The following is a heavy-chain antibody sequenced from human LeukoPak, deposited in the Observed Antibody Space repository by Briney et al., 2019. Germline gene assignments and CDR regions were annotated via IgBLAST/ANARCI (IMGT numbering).Heavy chain of an antibody. D-gene: IGHD5-18*01. CDR1: GFTFSSYW. Sequence: PGGSLRLSCAASGFTFSSYWMHWVRQAPGKGLEWVAVIWYDGSNKYYADSVKGRFTISRDNSKNTLYLQMNSLRAEDTAVFYCAKDRRGYTYNFDYWGQGTLVTVSS. CDR3: AKDRRGYTYNFDY. CDR2: IWYDGSNK. V-gene: IGHV3-30*02. J-gene: IGHJ4*02.